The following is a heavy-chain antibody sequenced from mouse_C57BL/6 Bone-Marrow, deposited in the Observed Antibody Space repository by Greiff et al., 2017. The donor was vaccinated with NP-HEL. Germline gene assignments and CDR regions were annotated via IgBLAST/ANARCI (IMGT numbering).Heavy chain of an antibody. CDR1: GFSFNTYA. V-gene: IGHV10-1*01. Sequence: EVKLVESGGGLVQPKGSLKLSCAASGFSFNTYAMNWVRQAPGKGLEWVARIRSKSNNYATYYADSVKDRFTISRDDSESMLYLQMNNLKTEDTAMYYCVRQIRDAMDYWGQGTSVTVSS. CDR3: VRQIRDAMDY. J-gene: IGHJ4*01. CDR2: IRSKSNNYAT.